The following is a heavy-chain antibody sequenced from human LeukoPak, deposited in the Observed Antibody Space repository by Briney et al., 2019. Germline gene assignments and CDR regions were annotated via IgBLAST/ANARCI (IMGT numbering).Heavy chain of an antibody. J-gene: IGHJ5*02. CDR2: FDPEDGET. CDR1: GYTLTGLS. Sequence: GSSVKVSCKVSGYTLTGLSMHWVRQAPGKGLEWMGGFDPEDGETIYAQKFQGRVTMTEDTSTDTAYMELSSLRSEDTAVYYCATRPGITGSFDPWGQGTLVTVSS. V-gene: IGHV1-24*01. D-gene: IGHD1-20*01. CDR3: ATRPGITGSFDP.